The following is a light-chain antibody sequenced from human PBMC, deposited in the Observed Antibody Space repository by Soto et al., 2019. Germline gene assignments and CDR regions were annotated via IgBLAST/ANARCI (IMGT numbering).Light chain of an antibody. Sequence: AIQLTQSPSSLSTSVGDRVTITCRASQGISSALAWYQQKPGKAPKLLIYDASSLESGVPSRFSGSGSGTDFTLTISSLQPKNFATYYCQQNETFGQGTKLEIK. V-gene: IGKV1-13*02. CDR1: QGISSA. J-gene: IGKJ2*01. CDR3: QQNET. CDR2: DAS.